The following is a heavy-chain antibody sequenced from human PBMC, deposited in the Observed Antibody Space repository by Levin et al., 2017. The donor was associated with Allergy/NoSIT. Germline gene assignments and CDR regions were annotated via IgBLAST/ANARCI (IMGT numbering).Heavy chain of an antibody. CDR2: IYYSGST. V-gene: IGHV4-39*01. Sequence: SETLSLTCTVSGGSISSSSYYWGWIRQPPGKGLEWIGSIYYSGSTYYNPSLKSRVTISVDTSKNQFSLKLSSVTAADTAVYYCASWWFGELFRPYDAFDIWGQGTMVTVSS. J-gene: IGHJ3*02. D-gene: IGHD3-10*01. CDR1: GGSISSSSYY. CDR3: ASWWFGELFRPYDAFDI.